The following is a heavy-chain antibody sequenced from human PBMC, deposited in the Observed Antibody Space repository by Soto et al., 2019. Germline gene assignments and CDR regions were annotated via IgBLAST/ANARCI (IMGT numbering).Heavy chain of an antibody. J-gene: IGHJ6*02. Sequence: ASVKVSCKASGGTFSSYAISWVRQAPGQGLEWMGGIIPIFGTANYAQKFQGRVTITADESTSTAYMELSSLRSEDTAVYYCASGEVVVVPAAQSKEDYYYYYGMDVWGQGTTVTVSS. CDR3: ASGEVVVVPAAQSKEDYYYYYGMDV. CDR2: IIPIFGTA. D-gene: IGHD2-2*01. CDR1: GGTFSSYA. V-gene: IGHV1-69*13.